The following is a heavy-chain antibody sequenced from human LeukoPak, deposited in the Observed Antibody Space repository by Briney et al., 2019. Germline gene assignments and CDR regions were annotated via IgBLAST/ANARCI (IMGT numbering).Heavy chain of an antibody. V-gene: IGHV3-48*04. CDR3: ARDRTVPGVPYNWFDP. CDR2: INRSSKTI. D-gene: IGHD2-2*01. Sequence: GGSLTLPCTPSGLIFSIYSMICPRHSPGKGLVWVSYINRSSKTIYCADSVKPRFTLYRDHPKHSVYLPKHSLRGEDTAVYYCARDRTVPGVPYNWFDPWGQGTLVTVSS. CDR1: GLIFSIYS. J-gene: IGHJ5*02.